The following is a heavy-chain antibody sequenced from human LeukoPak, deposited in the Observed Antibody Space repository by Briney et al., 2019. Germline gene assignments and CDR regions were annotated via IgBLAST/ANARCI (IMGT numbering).Heavy chain of an antibody. J-gene: IGHJ6*04. Sequence: PGGSLRLSCAASGFTFSGYAMTWVRQAPGEGLEWVSASGRGDASYYAESVKGRFTISRDNSKSTLYLQMNSLRAEDTAVYYCAKAPPDKWEYYYGMDVWGKGTTVTVSS. D-gene: IGHD1-26*01. V-gene: IGHV3-23*01. CDR3: AKAPPDKWEYYYGMDV. CDR2: SGRGDAS. CDR1: GFTFSGYA.